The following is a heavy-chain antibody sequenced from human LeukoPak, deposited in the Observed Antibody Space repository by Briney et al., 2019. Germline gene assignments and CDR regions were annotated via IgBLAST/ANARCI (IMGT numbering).Heavy chain of an antibody. Sequence: PGGSLRLSCAASGFIFSSYGMHWVRQAPGKGLEWVAFIRYDGSKKYYADSVKGRFTISRDISTNTLYLQMNSLRTEDAAVYYCAKDLEGSSGWAGAFDIWGQGTMVTVSS. V-gene: IGHV3-30*02. D-gene: IGHD6-19*01. J-gene: IGHJ3*02. CDR3: AKDLEGSSGWAGAFDI. CDR2: IRYDGSKK. CDR1: GFIFSSYG.